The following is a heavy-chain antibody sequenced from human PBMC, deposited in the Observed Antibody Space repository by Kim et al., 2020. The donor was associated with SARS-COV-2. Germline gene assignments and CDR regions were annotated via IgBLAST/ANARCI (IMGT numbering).Heavy chain of an antibody. CDR3: TTDRGIWFQEFPRDV. V-gene: IGHV3-15*01. CDR2: IKSKSDGETA. CDR1: GFSFNNAW. Sequence: GGSLRLSCAAPGFSFNNAWMSWVRQAPGKGLEWVGRIKSKSDGETADYGAPVKGRFTISRDDSKNTLYLQMNSLKTEDTAVYYCTTDRGIWFQEFPRDVWGQGTTVTVSS. J-gene: IGHJ6*02. D-gene: IGHD3-10*01.